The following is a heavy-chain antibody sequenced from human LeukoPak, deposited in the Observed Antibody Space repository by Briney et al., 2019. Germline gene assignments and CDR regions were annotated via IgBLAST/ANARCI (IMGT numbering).Heavy chain of an antibody. CDR2: ISFDGSNQ. J-gene: IGHJ1*01. V-gene: IGHV3-30*18. D-gene: IGHD4-17*01. CDR1: GFTFSSFG. Sequence: PGGSLRLSCAASGFTFSSFGMHWVRQAPGQGLEWVAVISFDGSNQYYADSVKGRFTIYRDNFKSTVYLQMNSLRAEETAVYYCAKSHPPTVTTEEGEYLQHWGQGTLVTVSS. CDR3: AKSHPPTVTTEEGEYLQH.